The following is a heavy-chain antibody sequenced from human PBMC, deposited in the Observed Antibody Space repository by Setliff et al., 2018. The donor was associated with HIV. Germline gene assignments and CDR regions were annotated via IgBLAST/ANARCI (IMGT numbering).Heavy chain of an antibody. D-gene: IGHD3-16*01. J-gene: IGHJ5*02. CDR2: ISPYNGNT. CDR1: GYSFTSYG. CDR3: ARGVLITFGYQNWFDP. Sequence: ASVKVSCKASGYSFTSYGINWVRQAPGQGLEWMGWISPYNGNTDYAQNFQGRVTMTTDTSTSTVYMELRSLISDDTAAYYCARGVLITFGYQNWFDPWGQGTLVTVSS. V-gene: IGHV1-18*01.